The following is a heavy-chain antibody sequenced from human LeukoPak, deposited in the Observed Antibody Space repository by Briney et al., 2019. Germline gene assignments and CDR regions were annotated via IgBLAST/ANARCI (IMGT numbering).Heavy chain of an antibody. CDR2: ISSSSSYI. CDR3: ARGGYSYGSDQFDY. V-gene: IGHV3-21*01. D-gene: IGHD5-18*01. Sequence: PGGSLRLSCAASGFTFSSYSMNWVRQAPGKGLEWVSSISSSSSYIYYADSVKGRFTISRDNAKNSLYLQMNSLRAEGTAVYYSARGGYSYGSDQFDYWGQGTLVTVSS. J-gene: IGHJ4*02. CDR1: GFTFSSYS.